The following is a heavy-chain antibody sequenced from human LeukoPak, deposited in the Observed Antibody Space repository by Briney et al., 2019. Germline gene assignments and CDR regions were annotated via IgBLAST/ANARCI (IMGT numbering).Heavy chain of an antibody. CDR2: INSDGSST. D-gene: IGHD3-22*01. J-gene: IGHJ4*02. Sequence: PGGSLRLSCAASGFTFSSYWMHWVRQAPGKGLVWVSRINSDGSSTSYADSVKGRFTISRDNAKNTLHLQMNSLRVGDTAVYYCARGDPSWGVVVESEAHYWGQGTLVTVSS. CDR3: ARGDPSWGVVVESEAHY. CDR1: GFTFSSYW. V-gene: IGHV3-74*01.